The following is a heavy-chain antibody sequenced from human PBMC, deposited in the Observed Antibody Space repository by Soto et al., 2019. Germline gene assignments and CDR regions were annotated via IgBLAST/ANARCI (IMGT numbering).Heavy chain of an antibody. CDR3: ARDRYCSSTSCPYYYYYGMDV. D-gene: IGHD2-2*01. CDR2: IIPIFGTA. V-gene: IGHV1-69*06. CDR1: GGTFSSYA. J-gene: IGHJ6*02. Sequence: QVQLVQSGAEVKKPGSSVKVSCKASGGTFSSYAISWVRQAPGQGLEWMGGIIPIFGTANYAQKFQGRVTVTADKATSTAYRELGSLRSEDTAVYYCARDRYCSSTSCPYYYYYGMDVWGHGTTVIVSS.